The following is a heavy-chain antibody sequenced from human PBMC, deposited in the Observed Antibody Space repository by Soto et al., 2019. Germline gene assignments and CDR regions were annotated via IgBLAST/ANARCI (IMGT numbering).Heavy chain of an antibody. D-gene: IGHD3-22*01. CDR2: ISGSGGST. V-gene: IGHV3-23*01. Sequence: GGSLRLSCAASGFTFSSYAMSWVRQAPGKGLEWVSAISGSGGSTYYADSVKGRFTISRDNSKNTLYLQMNSLRAEDTAVYYCVKALDSSGYYFDYWGQGTLVTVSS. CDR3: VKALDSSGYYFDY. J-gene: IGHJ4*02. CDR1: GFTFSSYA.